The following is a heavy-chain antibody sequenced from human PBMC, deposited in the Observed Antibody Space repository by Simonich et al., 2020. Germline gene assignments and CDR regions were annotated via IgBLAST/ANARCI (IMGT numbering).Heavy chain of an antibody. CDR2: IYYSGRT. D-gene: IGHD5-12*01. V-gene: IGHV4-59*08. Sequence: QVQLQESGPGLVKPSETLSLTCTVSGGSISSYYWSWIRQPPGKGLEWIGYIYYSGRTNYNPSLKSRVTISVDTSKNQFSLKLSSVTAADTAVYYCARHDRWLQFYFDYWSQGTLVTVSS. J-gene: IGHJ4*02. CDR1: GGSISSYY. CDR3: ARHDRWLQFYFDY.